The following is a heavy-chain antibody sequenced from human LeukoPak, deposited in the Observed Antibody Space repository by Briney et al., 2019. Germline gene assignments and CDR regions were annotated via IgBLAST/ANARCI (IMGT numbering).Heavy chain of an antibody. J-gene: IGHJ4*02. D-gene: IGHD6-19*01. Sequence: TGGSLRLSCAASGFTFRTYAMTWVRQTPGKGLEWVSSISGSGDGTYYADSVKGRFTISRDNSKNTLYLQMNSLRAEDTAVYYCAKIPPGWFYFDYWGQGTLVTVSS. CDR3: AKIPPGWFYFDY. V-gene: IGHV3-23*01. CDR1: GFTFRTYA. CDR2: ISGSGDGT.